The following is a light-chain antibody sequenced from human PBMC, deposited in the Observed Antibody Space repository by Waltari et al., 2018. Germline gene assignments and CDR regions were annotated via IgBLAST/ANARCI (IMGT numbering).Light chain of an antibody. CDR1: QSVSSSY. CDR2: GAS. J-gene: IGKJ2*01. Sequence: EIVMTQSPATLSLSPGESATLSCRASQSVSSSYLSWYQQKHGQAPRLLIYGASTRATGIPARFSGSGSGTDFTLTISSLQPEDFAVYYCQQDYNFPWTFGQGTKLEIK. V-gene: IGKV3D-7*01. CDR3: QQDYNFPWT.